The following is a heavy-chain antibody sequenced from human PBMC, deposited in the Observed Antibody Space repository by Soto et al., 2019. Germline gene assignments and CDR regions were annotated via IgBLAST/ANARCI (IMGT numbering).Heavy chain of an antibody. J-gene: IGHJ4*02. CDR3: ARGGAKDKVGDADCVWTLDY. Sequence: QVALQQSGPGLVKPSATLSLTCTVVGGSISSYYWSWFRQSPGKGLERLGYIYSNGNTKYKPSIRRRLTIALHKSKGQFSLRLTSVTAADTAVYYCARGGAKDKVGDADCVWTLDYWGQGSRVTVSS. CDR1: GGSISSYY. D-gene: IGHD2-21*02. V-gene: IGHV4-59*01. CDR2: IYSNGNT.